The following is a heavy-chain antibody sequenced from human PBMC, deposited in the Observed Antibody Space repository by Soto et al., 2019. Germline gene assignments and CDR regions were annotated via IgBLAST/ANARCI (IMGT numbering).Heavy chain of an antibody. V-gene: IGHV5-51*01. CDR1: GYSFTSYW. J-gene: IGHJ4*02. CDR3: ARTGSYYDSSGYYRYYFDY. CDR2: IYPGDSDT. Sequence: PGESLKISCKGSGYSFTSYWIGWVRQMPGKGLEWMGIIYPGDSDTRYSPSFQGQVTISADKSISTAYLQWSSLKASDTAMYYCARTGSYYDSSGYYRYYFDYWGQGTLVTVSS. D-gene: IGHD3-22*01.